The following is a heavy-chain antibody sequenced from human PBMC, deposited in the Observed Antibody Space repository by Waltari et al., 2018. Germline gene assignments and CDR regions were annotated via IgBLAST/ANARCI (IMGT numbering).Heavy chain of an antibody. CDR2: IGGRAGNT. Sequence: EVLLVESGGGLVQPGGSLRLSCSASGFILSNHAMIWVRQAPGKGRGWVSAIGGRAGNTYYADSVKGRFTISRDNSKNTLYLHMSSLRAEDTAIYYCAKGLLGTTNFDYWGQGTLVTVSS. V-gene: IGHV3-23*04. J-gene: IGHJ4*02. CDR3: AKGLLGTTNFDY. D-gene: IGHD1-7*01. CDR1: GFILSNHA.